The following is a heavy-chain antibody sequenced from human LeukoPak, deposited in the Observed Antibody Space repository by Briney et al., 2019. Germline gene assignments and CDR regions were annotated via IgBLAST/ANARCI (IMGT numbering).Heavy chain of an antibody. CDR2: INPNSGGT. Sequence: ASVKVSCKASRYTFTGYYMHWVRQAPGQGLEWMGWINPNSGGTNYAQKFQGRVTMTRDTSISTAYMELSRLRSDDTAVYYCARDLHYDFWSGSHYYYMDVWGKGTTVTVSS. V-gene: IGHV1-2*02. D-gene: IGHD3-3*01. J-gene: IGHJ6*03. CDR1: RYTFTGYY. CDR3: ARDLHYDFWSGSHYYYMDV.